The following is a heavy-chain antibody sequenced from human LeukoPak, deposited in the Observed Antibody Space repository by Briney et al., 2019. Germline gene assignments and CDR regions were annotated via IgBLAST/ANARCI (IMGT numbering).Heavy chain of an antibody. D-gene: IGHD1-26*01. Sequence: SETLSLACAVYGESLSKYYWTWIRQSPGKGLEWIGEINHRGSTNLNPSLKSRVTLSVDTSKHQFSLKLTSVTAADAAVYYCASSVGSTDYWGQGTLVTVSS. CDR2: INHRGST. V-gene: IGHV4-34*01. J-gene: IGHJ4*02. CDR1: GESLSKYY. CDR3: ASSVGSTDY.